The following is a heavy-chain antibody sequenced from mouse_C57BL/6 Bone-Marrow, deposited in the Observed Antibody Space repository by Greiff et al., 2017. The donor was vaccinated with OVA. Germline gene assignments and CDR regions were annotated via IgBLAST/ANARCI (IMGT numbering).Heavy chain of an antibody. J-gene: IGHJ2*01. D-gene: IGHD1-1*01. V-gene: IGHV1-50*01. CDR1: GYTFTSYW. Sequence: VQLQQPGAELVKPGASVKLSCKASGYTFTSYWMQWVEQRPGQGLEWIGEIDPSDSYTNYNQKFKGKATLTVDTSSSTAYMQLSSLTSEDSAVYYCARGGVLRSLDYWGQGTTLTVSS. CDR2: IDPSDSYT. CDR3: ARGGVLRSLDY.